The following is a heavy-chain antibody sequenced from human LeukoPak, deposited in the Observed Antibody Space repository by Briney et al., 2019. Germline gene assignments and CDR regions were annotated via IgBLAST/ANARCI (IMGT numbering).Heavy chain of an antibody. J-gene: IGHJ3*02. CDR3: ARKGGIVEEVRAFDI. D-gene: IGHD2-21*01. Sequence: PGGSLRLSCAASGFTFSSYSMNWVRQAPGKGLEWVSYISSSSSTIYYADSVKGRFTISRDNAKNSLYLQMNSLRAEDTAVYYCARKGGIVEEVRAFDIWGQGTMVTVSS. CDR2: ISSSSSTI. CDR1: GFTFSSYS. V-gene: IGHV3-48*01.